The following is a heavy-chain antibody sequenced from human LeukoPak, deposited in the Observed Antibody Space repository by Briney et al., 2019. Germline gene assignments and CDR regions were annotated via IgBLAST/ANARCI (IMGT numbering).Heavy chain of an antibody. CDR2: IYLDGST. CDR1: GGSITSGDFA. CDR3: ARRDVGDAFDI. Sequence: PSETLSLTCAVSGGSITSGDFAWSWIRQPPGKGLDFIGYIYLDGSTFYNPSLKSRVTISVDTSKNQFSLKLSSVTAADTAVYYCARRDVGDAFDIWGQGTMVTVSS. J-gene: IGHJ3*02. V-gene: IGHV4-30-2*01. D-gene: IGHD5-24*01.